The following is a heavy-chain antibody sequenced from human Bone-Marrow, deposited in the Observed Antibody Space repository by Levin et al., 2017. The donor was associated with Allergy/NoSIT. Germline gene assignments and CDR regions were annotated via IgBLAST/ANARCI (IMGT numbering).Heavy chain of an antibody. J-gene: IGHJ4*02. CDR1: GFSLSTGGVG. Sequence: SFPMLVKPTQTLTLTCSVSGFSLSTGGVGVVWILPPPFPSLSFLFLLSFPYDTDYSPSLKNRLTITKDTTKNQVVLTMTNVRPVDTATYFCAHRRSLDYGGNYHFDYWGRGTLVTVSS. D-gene: IGHD4-23*01. CDR2: LSFPYDT. V-gene: IGHV2-5*01. CDR3: AHRRSLDYGGNYHFDY.